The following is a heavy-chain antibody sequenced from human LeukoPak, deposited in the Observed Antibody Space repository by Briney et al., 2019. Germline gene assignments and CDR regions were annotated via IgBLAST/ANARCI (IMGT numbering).Heavy chain of an antibody. CDR2: ISGGGDIT. CDR3: VREDTPATANY. V-gene: IGHV3-23*01. CDR1: GFNVANHA. Sequence: GGSLRLSCAASGFNVANHAMSWVRQTPGKGLESVSAISGGGDITYYADSVTGRFTISRDNSKDTLFLQMHSLRPGDTAVYYCVREDTPATANYWGQGTLVTISS. J-gene: IGHJ4*02. D-gene: IGHD2-21*02.